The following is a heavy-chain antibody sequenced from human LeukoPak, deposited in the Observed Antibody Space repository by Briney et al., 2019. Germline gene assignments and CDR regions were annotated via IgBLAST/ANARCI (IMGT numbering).Heavy chain of an antibody. CDR2: ISWNSGSI. V-gene: IGHV3-9*01. Sequence: PGGSLRLSCAASGFIFDDYAMHWVRQAPGKGLEWVSGISWNSGSIGYADSVKGRFTISRDNAKNSLYLQMNSLRAEDTALYYCAKDKGSSWFGWFDPWGQGTLVTVSS. CDR1: GFIFDDYA. CDR3: AKDKGSSWFGWFDP. J-gene: IGHJ5*02. D-gene: IGHD6-13*01.